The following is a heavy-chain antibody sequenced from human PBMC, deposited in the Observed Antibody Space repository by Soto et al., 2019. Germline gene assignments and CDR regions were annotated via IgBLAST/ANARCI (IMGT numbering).Heavy chain of an antibody. CDR3: AKETLGYCSSGSCRIDY. D-gene: IGHD2-15*01. V-gene: IGHV3-23*01. CDR1: GFTFSSYA. Sequence: GGSLRLSCAASGFTFSSYAMSWVRQAPGKGLEWVSTISGSGDSTYYADSVRGRFTISRDNSKNTLYLQMNSLRAEDTAVYYCAKETLGYCSSGSCRIDYWGQGTLVTVYS. CDR2: ISGSGDST. J-gene: IGHJ4*02.